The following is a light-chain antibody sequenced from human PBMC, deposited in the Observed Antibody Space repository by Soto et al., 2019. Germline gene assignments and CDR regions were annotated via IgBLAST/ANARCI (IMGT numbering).Light chain of an antibody. J-gene: IGKJ4*01. V-gene: IGKV3-15*01. CDR1: QSVSSSY. CDR2: SAS. Sequence: EIGLTQSPGTLSMSPGERATLSCRASQSVSSSYLAWYQQKPGQAPRLLIYSASTGATGIPARFSGSGAGTEFTLTISSLQSEDFAVYYCQQYNNWPLTFGGGTKVDI. CDR3: QQYNNWPLT.